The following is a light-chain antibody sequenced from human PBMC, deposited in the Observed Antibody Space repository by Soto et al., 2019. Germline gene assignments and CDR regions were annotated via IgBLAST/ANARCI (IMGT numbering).Light chain of an antibody. CDR1: SSDVGGYNY. Sequence: QSVLTQPASVSGSPGQSITISCTGTSSDVGGYNYVSWYQQHPGKAPKLMIYEVSNRPSGVSNRVSGSKSGNTASLTISGLQAEDEADYYCSSYTSSSIRYVFGTGTKGTVL. V-gene: IGLV2-14*01. CDR2: EVS. J-gene: IGLJ1*01. CDR3: SSYTSSSIRYV.